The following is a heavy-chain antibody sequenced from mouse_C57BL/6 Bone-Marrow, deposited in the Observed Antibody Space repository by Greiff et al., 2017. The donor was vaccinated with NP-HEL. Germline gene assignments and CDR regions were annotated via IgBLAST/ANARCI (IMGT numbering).Heavy chain of an antibody. J-gene: IGHJ3*01. Sequence: VQVVESGAELAKPGASVKLSCKASGYTFTSYWMHWVKQRPGQGLEWIGYINPSSGYTKYNQKFKDKATLTADKSSSTAYMQLSSLTYEDSAVYYCARGDSSTIVTTGFAYWGQGTLVTVSA. CDR2: INPSSGYT. CDR3: ARGDSSTIVTTGFAY. V-gene: IGHV1-7*01. D-gene: IGHD2-5*01. CDR1: GYTFTSYW.